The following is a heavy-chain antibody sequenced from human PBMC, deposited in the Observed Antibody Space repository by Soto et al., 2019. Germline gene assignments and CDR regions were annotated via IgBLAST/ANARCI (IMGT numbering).Heavy chain of an antibody. Sequence: EVQLLESGGGLVQPGGSLRLSCAASGLTFSSNWMHWVRQAPGKGLVWVSRINSDGSTTTDADSVKGRFTISRDNRKNTLYLQMNSLTAADTAVYYCASGLVEYRSSWYDYWGQGTLVTVSS. CDR1: GLTFSSNW. CDR3: ASGLVEYRSSWYDY. D-gene: IGHD6-13*01. CDR2: INSDGSTT. J-gene: IGHJ4*02. V-gene: IGHV3-74*01.